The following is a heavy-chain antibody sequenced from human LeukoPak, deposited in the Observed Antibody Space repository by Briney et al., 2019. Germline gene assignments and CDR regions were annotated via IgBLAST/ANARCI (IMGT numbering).Heavy chain of an antibody. CDR2: IYSGGST. D-gene: IGHD3-3*01. CDR3: AVDFWSGYYLDY. CDR1: GFTVSSNY. J-gene: IGHJ4*02. V-gene: IGHV3-53*01. Sequence: GGSLRLSCAASGFTVSSNYMSWVRQAPGKGLEWVSVIYSGGSTYYADSVKGRFTISRDNSKNTLYLQMNSLRAEDTAVYYCAVDFWSGYYLDYWGQGTLVTVSS.